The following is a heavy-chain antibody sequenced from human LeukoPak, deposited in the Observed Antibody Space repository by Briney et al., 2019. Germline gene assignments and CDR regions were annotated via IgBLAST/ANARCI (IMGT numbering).Heavy chain of an antibody. CDR3: TTGSGSYFRDAFDI. D-gene: IGHD1-26*01. CDR2: ISSSGGRT. Sequence: GGSLRLSCAASGFTFSSYAMSWVRQAPGKGLEWVSAISSSGGRTSYVDSVKGRFTISRDNSKNTLYLQMNSLKTEDTAVYYCTTGSGSYFRDAFDIWGQGTMVTVSS. V-gene: IGHV3-23*01. J-gene: IGHJ3*02. CDR1: GFTFSSYA.